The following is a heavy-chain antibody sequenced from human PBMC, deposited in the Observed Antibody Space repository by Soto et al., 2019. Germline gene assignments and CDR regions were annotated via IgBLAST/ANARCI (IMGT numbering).Heavy chain of an antibody. Sequence: PSETLSLTCTVSGGSISSYYWSWIRQPPGKGLEWIGYIYYSGSTNYNPSLKSRVTISVDTSKNQFSLKLSSVTAADTAVYYCARQVRAQLPGGLNWFDPWGQGTLVTVSS. CDR3: ARQVRAQLPGGLNWFDP. D-gene: IGHD2-2*01. CDR1: GGSISSYY. CDR2: IYYSGST. V-gene: IGHV4-59*01. J-gene: IGHJ5*02.